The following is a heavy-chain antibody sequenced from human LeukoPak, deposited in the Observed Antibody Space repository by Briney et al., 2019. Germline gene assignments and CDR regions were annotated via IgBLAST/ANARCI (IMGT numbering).Heavy chain of an antibody. CDR3: ARQPPTLDFWSGYMASQYYFDY. Sequence: SETLSLTCTVSGGSISSSSYYWGWIRQPPGKGLEWIGSIYYSGSIYYNPSLKSRVTISVDTSKNQFSLKLSSVTAADTAVYYCARQPPTLDFWSGYMASQYYFDYWGQGTLVTVSS. CDR1: GGSISSSSYY. CDR2: IYYSGSI. J-gene: IGHJ4*02. D-gene: IGHD3-3*01. V-gene: IGHV4-39*01.